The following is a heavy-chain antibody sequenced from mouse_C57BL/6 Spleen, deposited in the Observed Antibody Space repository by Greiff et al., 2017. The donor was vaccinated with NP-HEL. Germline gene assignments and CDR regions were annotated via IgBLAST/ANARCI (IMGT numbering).Heavy chain of an antibody. CDR1: GYTFTSYW. CDR3: ARSGGSSLYWYFDV. CDR2: IHPNSGST. D-gene: IGHD1-1*01. J-gene: IGHJ1*03. V-gene: IGHV1-64*01. Sequence: QVQLQQPGAELVKPGASVKLSCKASGYTFTSYWMHWVKQRPGQGLEWIGMIHPNSGSTNYNEKFKSKATLTVDKSSSTAYLQLSSLTSEDSAVYYCARSGGSSLYWYFDVWGTGTTVTVSS.